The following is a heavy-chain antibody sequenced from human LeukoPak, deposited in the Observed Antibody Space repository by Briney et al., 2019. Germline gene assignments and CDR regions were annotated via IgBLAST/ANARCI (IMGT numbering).Heavy chain of an antibody. CDR2: ISGSGGST. Sequence: GGSLRLSCAASGFTFSSYAMSWVRQAPGKGLEWVSAISGSGGSTYYADSVKGRFTISRDNSKNTLYLQMNSLRAEDTAVYYCAKDGGWGLRDSSGYSEFYFDYWGQGTLVTVSS. D-gene: IGHD3-22*01. V-gene: IGHV3-23*01. J-gene: IGHJ4*02. CDR3: AKDGGWGLRDSSGYSEFYFDY. CDR1: GFTFSSYA.